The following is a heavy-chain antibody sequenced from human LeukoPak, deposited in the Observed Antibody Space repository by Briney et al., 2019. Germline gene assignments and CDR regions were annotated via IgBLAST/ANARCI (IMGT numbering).Heavy chain of an antibody. J-gene: IGHJ6*02. V-gene: IGHV3-48*04. CDR3: AGDGSGSYYNSPYYYYGMDV. D-gene: IGHD3-10*01. CDR1: GFAFSSYS. CDR2: ISSSSSTI. Sequence: PGGSLRLSCAASGFAFSSYSMNWVRQAPGKGLEWVSYISSSSSTIYYADSVKGRFTISRDNAKNSLYLQMNSLRAEDTAVYYCAGDGSGSYYNSPYYYYGMDVWGQGTTVTVSS.